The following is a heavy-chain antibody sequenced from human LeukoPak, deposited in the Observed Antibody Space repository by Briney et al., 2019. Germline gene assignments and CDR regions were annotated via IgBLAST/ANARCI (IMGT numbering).Heavy chain of an antibody. CDR1: GGSISSYY. D-gene: IGHD6-19*01. V-gene: IGHV4-59*01. J-gene: IGHJ5*02. CDR3: AGAAVAGTGWFDP. Sequence: PSETLSLTCTVSGGSISSYYWSWIRQPPGKGLEWIAYIYYSGSTNYNPSLKSRVTISVDTSKNQFSLKLSSVTAADTAVYYCAGAAVAGTGWFDPWGQGTLVTVSS. CDR2: IYYSGST.